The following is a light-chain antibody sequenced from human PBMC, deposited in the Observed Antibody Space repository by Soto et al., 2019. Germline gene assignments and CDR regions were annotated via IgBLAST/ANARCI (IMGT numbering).Light chain of an antibody. V-gene: IGLV4-69*01. CDR1: SGHSSYA. Sequence: HLVLTQSPSASASLGASVKLTCTLSSGHSSYAIAWHQKQPGKGPRYLMDLNNDGSHTKGDGIPDRFSGSSSGADRYLIISSLQSEDEADYYCQTWGTGFQFFGGGTQLTVL. J-gene: IGLJ7*01. CDR3: QTWGTGFQF. CDR2: LNNDGSH.